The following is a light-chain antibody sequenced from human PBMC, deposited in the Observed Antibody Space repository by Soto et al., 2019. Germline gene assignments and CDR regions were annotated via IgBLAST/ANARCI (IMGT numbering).Light chain of an antibody. CDR3: QQYGSSPVLT. CDR1: QSVSSSY. Sequence: NLFTQSPGTPSLSPGERATLSCRASQSVSSSYLAWYQQKPGQAPRLLIYGASSRATGILDRFSGSGSGTDFTLTISRLEPEDFAVYYCQQYGSSPVLTFGGGTKVDIK. V-gene: IGKV3-20*01. CDR2: GAS. J-gene: IGKJ4*01.